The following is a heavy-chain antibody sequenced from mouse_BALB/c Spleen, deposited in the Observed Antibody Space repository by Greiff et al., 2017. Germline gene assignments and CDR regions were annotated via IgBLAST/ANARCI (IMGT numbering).Heavy chain of an antibody. V-gene: IGHV1S22*01. J-gene: IGHJ1*01. CDR2: IYPGSGST. CDR1: GYTFTSYW. Sequence: LKQPGSELVRPGASVKLSCTASGYTFTSYWMHWVKQRPGQGLEWIGNIYPGSGSTNYNEKFKGKATLTADKASNTAYMQLSSLTSEDSAVYFCARTDYYGTRYFDVWGAGTTVTVSS. CDR3: ARTDYYGTRYFDV. D-gene: IGHD1-1*01.